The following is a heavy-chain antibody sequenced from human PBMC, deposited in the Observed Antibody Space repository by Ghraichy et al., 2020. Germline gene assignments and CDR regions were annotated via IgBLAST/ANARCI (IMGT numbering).Heavy chain of an antibody. CDR2: IYPGDSDT. D-gene: IGHD3-3*01. V-gene: IGHV5-51*01. CDR3: ARQNTIFGVVIPPPYYYYYYMDV. Sequence: GESLNISCKGSGYSFTSYWIGWVRQMPGKGLEWMGIIYPGDSDTRYSPSFQGQVTISADKSISTAYLQWSSLKASDTAMYYCARQNTIFGVVIPPPYYYYYYMDVWGKGTTVTVSS. J-gene: IGHJ6*03. CDR1: GYSFTSYW.